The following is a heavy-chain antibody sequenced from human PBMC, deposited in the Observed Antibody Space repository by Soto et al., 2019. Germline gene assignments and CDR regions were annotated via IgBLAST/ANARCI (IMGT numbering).Heavy chain of an antibody. Sequence: QVQLVQSGAEVKKPGASVKVSCKASGYTFTSYGISWVRQAPGQGLEWMGWISAYNGNTKYAQKLQGRVTMTTDTATSTAYKELRSLRSDDTAVYYCARDLGQQLFDYWGQGTLVTVSS. J-gene: IGHJ4*02. CDR1: GYTFTSYG. D-gene: IGHD6-13*01. V-gene: IGHV1-18*01. CDR2: ISAYNGNT. CDR3: ARDLGQQLFDY.